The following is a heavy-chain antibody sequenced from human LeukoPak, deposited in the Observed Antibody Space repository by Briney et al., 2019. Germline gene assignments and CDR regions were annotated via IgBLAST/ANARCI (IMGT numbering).Heavy chain of an antibody. Sequence: GESLKISCKGSGYSFTSHWIVWVRQMPGKGLEWMGIIYPSDSDTKYSPSFQGQVTISADKSISTAYLQWSSLKASDTAMYYCARTDCSSTSCYLFVYWGQGTLVTVSS. CDR3: ARTDCSSTSCYLFVY. V-gene: IGHV5-51*01. J-gene: IGHJ4*02. CDR2: IYPSDSDT. CDR1: GYSFTSHW. D-gene: IGHD2-2*01.